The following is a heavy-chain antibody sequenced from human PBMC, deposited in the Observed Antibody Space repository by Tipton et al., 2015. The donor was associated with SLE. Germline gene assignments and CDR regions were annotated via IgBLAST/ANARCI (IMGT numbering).Heavy chain of an antibody. D-gene: IGHD5-12*01. Sequence: SLRLSCAASGFSFSSYEMNWVRQAPGKGLEWVSYISASGSTIYYADSVKGRFTISRDNAKNSLYLQMNSLGAEDTAVYYCAKARGDIVATISFDYWGQGTLVTVSS. V-gene: IGHV3-48*03. J-gene: IGHJ4*02. CDR2: ISASGSTI. CDR1: GFSFSSYE. CDR3: AKARGDIVATISFDY.